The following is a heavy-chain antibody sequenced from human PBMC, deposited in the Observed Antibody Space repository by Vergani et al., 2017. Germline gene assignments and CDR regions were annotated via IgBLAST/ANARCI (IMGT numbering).Heavy chain of an antibody. V-gene: IGHV3-21*01. CDR2: ISSSSTYI. CDR1: GFTFSDYS. D-gene: IGHD2-21*01. Sequence: VQLVESGGGLVRPGGSLRLSCAGSGFTFSDYSINWVRQAPGKGLEWVSSISSSSTYIDYADSVKGRFTISRDNAKNSLFLQMNSLRAEETAVYYCARDHEYCGGDNCLDYYYYMDVWGKGTTVTVSS. CDR3: ARDHEYCGGDNCLDYYYYMDV. J-gene: IGHJ6*03.